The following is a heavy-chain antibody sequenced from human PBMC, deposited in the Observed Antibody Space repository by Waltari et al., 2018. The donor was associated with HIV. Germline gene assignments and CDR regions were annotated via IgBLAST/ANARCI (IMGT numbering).Heavy chain of an antibody. V-gene: IGHV4-59*01. CDR2: IYSSGSA. CDR3: ARYGSGHRHFGY. D-gene: IGHD3-10*01. J-gene: IGHJ4*02. Sequence: QVQLQESGPGLLKPSETLSLTCSVSGDSMTSYYWAWHRQPPGQGLEWLGYIYSSGSASYSPSLQSRLTISVDTSKNQFSLKLSSVTAADTAVYYCARYGSGHRHFGYWGQGTLVIVSS. CDR1: GDSMTSYY.